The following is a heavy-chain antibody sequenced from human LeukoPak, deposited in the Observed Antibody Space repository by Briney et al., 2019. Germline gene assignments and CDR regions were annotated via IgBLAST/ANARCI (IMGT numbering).Heavy chain of an antibody. J-gene: IGHJ4*02. V-gene: IGHV5-51*01. D-gene: IGHD5-24*01. CDR2: IYSGDSDT. Sequence: GESLKISCKASAYRFTSYWIGWVRQMPGKGLEWMGIIYSGDSDTRYSPSFQGQVTISADKSISTAYLQGSSLKASDTAMYYCARPSTVEMATITYFDYWGQGTLVTVSS. CDR1: AYRFTSYW. CDR3: ARPSTVEMATITYFDY.